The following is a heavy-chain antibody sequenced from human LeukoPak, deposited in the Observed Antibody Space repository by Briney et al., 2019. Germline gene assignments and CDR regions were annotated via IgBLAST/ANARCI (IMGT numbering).Heavy chain of an antibody. Sequence: ASQTLSLTCTVSGGSISSGDYYWSWIRQPPGKGLEWIGGIFYSGSTYYSPSLKSRITTSVDTSKNQFSLKLNSVTASDTAVYYCARLKRIAGAYESNYFDYWGQGTLVTVSS. V-gene: IGHV4-39*01. J-gene: IGHJ4*02. CDR2: IFYSGST. D-gene: IGHD5-12*01. CDR3: ARLKRIAGAYESNYFDY. CDR1: GGSISSGDYY.